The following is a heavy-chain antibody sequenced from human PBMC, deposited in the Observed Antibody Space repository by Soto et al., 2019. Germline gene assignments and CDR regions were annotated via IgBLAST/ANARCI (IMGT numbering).Heavy chain of an antibody. CDR1: GFTFNTYN. CDR3: AKDIGELLNSIFDY. D-gene: IGHD1-7*01. V-gene: IGHV3-23*01. CDR2: ISGSGGST. J-gene: IGHJ4*02. Sequence: GSLRLSCAASGFTFNTYNMNWVRQAPGKGLEWISAISGSGGSTYYADSVKGRFTISRDNSKNTLYLQMNSLRAEDTAVYYCAKDIGELLNSIFDYWGQGTLVTVSS.